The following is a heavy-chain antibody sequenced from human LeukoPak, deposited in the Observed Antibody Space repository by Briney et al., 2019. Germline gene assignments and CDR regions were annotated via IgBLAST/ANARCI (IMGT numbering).Heavy chain of an antibody. Sequence: GGSLRLSCAAFGFTFSDYYMSWIRQAPGKGLEWVSYISSGTSRTIYYADSVKGRFTISRDNAKNSLYLQMHSLRAEDTAVYYCARDRYVGATTAGDSDSWGQGTLVTVSS. D-gene: IGHD1-26*01. CDR3: ARDRYVGATTAGDSDS. CDR1: GFTFSDYY. CDR2: ISSGTSRTI. V-gene: IGHV3-11*01. J-gene: IGHJ4*02.